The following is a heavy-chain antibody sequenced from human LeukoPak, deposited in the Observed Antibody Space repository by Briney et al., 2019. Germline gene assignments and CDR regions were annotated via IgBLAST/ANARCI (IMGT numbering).Heavy chain of an antibody. J-gene: IGHJ4*02. CDR1: GFTFSSYA. V-gene: IGHV3-23*01. Sequence: GGSLRLSCAASGFTFSSYAMSWVRQAPGKGLEWVSAISGSGGSTYYADSVKGRLTISRDNSKNTLYLQMNSLRAEDTAVYYCAKFPTGYGDFYFDYWGQGTLVTVSS. CDR3: AKFPTGYGDFYFDY. D-gene: IGHD4-17*01. CDR2: ISGSGGST.